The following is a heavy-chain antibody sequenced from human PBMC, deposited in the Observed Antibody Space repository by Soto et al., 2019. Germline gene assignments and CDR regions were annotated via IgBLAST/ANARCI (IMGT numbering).Heavy chain of an antibody. D-gene: IGHD3-9*01. CDR1: NGSIFSSNW. Sequence: QVQLQESGPGLVKPSGTLSLTCAVSNGSIFSSNWWSWVRQPPGKGLEWIGETRNSGGANYNPSLKSRVTISVDKSTNQFFLNLNSVTAADTAVYYCASHLTMTGTRGFDHWGLGTLVTVSS. J-gene: IGHJ4*02. CDR3: ASHLTMTGTRGFDH. CDR2: TRNSGGA. V-gene: IGHV4-4*02.